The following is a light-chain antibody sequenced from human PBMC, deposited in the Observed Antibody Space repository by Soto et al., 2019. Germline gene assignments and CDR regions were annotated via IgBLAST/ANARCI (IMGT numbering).Light chain of an antibody. CDR2: GAA. CDR3: QQYGSSPYT. Sequence: EIVLTQSPGTLSLSPGERATLSCRTSQSVRSNYLAWYHQKPGQAPRLLIYGAANRATGIPDRFGGSGSGTDFTLTISRLEPEYFAVYYCQQYGSSPYTFGQGTKLEIK. CDR1: QSVRSNY. J-gene: IGKJ2*01. V-gene: IGKV3-20*01.